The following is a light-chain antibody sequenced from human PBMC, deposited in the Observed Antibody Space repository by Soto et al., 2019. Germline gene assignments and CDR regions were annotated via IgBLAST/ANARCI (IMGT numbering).Light chain of an antibody. J-gene: IGLJ1*01. V-gene: IGLV2-8*01. CDR3: RSYAGSNNYYL. CDR2: EVT. CDR1: MSAIGGYNY. Sequence: LTQPHWAHGSPGQSVTISCTGSMSAIGGYNYVSWYQQRPGKVPKLIIYEVTKRPSGVPDRFSGSKHGNTASLTVSGLQADDEADYYCRSYAGSNNYYLFGPGTKVTVL.